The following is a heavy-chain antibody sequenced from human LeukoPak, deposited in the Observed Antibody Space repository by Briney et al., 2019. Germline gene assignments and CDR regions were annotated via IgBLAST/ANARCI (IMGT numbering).Heavy chain of an antibody. CDR2: ISGSGGST. D-gene: IGHD2-2*01. V-gene: IGHV3-23*01. CDR3: AKDCCSSTSCIRYYYYYYGMDV. CDR1: GFTFSSYA. J-gene: IGHJ6*02. Sequence: GGSLRLSCAASGFTFSSYAMSWVRQAPGKGLEWVSAISGSGGSTYYADSVKGRFTISRDNSKNTLYLQMNSLRAGDTAVYYCAKDCCSSTSCIRYYYYYYGMDVWGQGTTVTVSS.